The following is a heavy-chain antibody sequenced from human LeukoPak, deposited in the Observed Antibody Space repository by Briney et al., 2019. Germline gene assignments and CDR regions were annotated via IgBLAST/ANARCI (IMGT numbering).Heavy chain of an antibody. CDR1: GGSISSYY. Sequence: PSETLSLTCTVSGGSISSYYWSWIRQPPGKGLEWIGYIYYSGSTNYNPSLKSRVTISVDTSKNQFSLKLSSVTAADTAVYYCARANIVVVPAAMAYYYYGMDVWGQGTTVTVSS. J-gene: IGHJ6*02. D-gene: IGHD2-2*01. V-gene: IGHV4-59*08. CDR3: ARANIVVVPAAMAYYYYGMDV. CDR2: IYYSGST.